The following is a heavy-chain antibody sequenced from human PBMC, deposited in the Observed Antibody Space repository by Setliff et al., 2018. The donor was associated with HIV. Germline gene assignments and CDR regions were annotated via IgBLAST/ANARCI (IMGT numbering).Heavy chain of an antibody. CDR2: INPKSDGT. V-gene: IGHV1-2*04. CDR3: ARGMDYYDTSGYYQYYFDY. D-gene: IGHD3-22*01. CDR1: GHSFTDYY. J-gene: IGHJ4*02. Sequence: GASVKVSCKASGHSFTDYYIHWVRQAPGQGLEWMGWINPKSDGTNYAQKFQGWITMTRDTSISTAYMELSRLRSDDTAVYYCARGMDYYDTSGYYQYYFDYWGQGTLVTVSS.